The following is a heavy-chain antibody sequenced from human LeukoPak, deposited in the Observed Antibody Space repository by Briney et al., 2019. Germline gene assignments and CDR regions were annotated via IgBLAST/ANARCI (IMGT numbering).Heavy chain of an antibody. CDR3: AKEVRGFSFDY. CDR2: STSGGGT. V-gene: IGHV3-23*01. J-gene: IGHJ4*02. CDR1: GFTFTNYD. D-gene: IGHD3-10*01. Sequence: GGSLRLSCAASGFTFTNYDMSWVRQAPGKGLDWVSTSTSGGGTYYADSVKGRFTIYRDNSKNTLYLQMSSLRAEDTAVYFCAKEVRGFSFDYRGQGTLVSVSS.